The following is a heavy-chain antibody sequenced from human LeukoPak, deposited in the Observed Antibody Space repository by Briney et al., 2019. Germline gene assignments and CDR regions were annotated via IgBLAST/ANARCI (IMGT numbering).Heavy chain of an antibody. V-gene: IGHV1-2*02. CDR1: GYTFTGYY. CDR3: ARCYHSSKRSERTVRGVIIRDNNWFDP. D-gene: IGHD3-10*01. Sequence: VASVKVSCKASGYTFTGYYMHWVRQAPGQGLEWMGWINPNSGGTNYAQKFQGRVTMTRDTSISTAYMELSRLRSDDTAVYYCARCYHSSKRSERTVRGVIIRDNNWFDPWGQGTLVTVSS. CDR2: INPNSGGT. J-gene: IGHJ5*02.